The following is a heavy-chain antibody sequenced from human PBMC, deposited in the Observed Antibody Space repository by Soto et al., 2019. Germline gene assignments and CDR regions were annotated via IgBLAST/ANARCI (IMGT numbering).Heavy chain of an antibody. J-gene: IGHJ6*02. D-gene: IGHD3-10*01. CDR3: ARTAGNSDSYFYYGMDV. CDR2: ISSSSSYI. Sequence: GGSLRLSCAASGFTFSSYSMNWVRQAPGKGLEWVSSISSSSSYIYYADSVKGRFTISRDNAKNSLYLQMNSLRAEDTAVYYCARTAGNSDSYFYYGMDVWGQGTTVTVSS. CDR1: GFTFSSYS. V-gene: IGHV3-21*01.